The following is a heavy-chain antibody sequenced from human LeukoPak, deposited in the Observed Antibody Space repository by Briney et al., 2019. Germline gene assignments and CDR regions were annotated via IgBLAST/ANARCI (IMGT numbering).Heavy chain of an antibody. CDR1: GFTFVNYA. CDR2: VVGNGGTT. D-gene: IGHD6-19*01. CDR3: AKARLSTGWAYNGY. V-gene: IGHV3-23*01. J-gene: IGHJ4*02. Sequence: GGSLRLSCAASGFTFVNYAMSWVRQAPGKGLEWGSAVVGNGGTTFYADSVKGRFTISRDNSKNKVYLQIHSLRGEDTAVYYCAKARLSTGWAYNGYWGQGTLVTVSS.